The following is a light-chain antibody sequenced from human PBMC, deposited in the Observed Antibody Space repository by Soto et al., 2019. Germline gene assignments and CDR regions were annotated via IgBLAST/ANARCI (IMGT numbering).Light chain of an antibody. CDR3: SSYTSSSTYG. Sequence: QSVLTQHPSVSGSPGQSVTISCTGTSSDVGSYNRVSWYQQSPGTAPKLMIYGVTNRPSGVPDRFSGSKSGNTASLTISGLQAEDEADYYCSSYTSSSTYGFGTGTKVTVL. CDR1: SSDVGSYNR. CDR2: GVT. V-gene: IGLV2-18*02. J-gene: IGLJ1*01.